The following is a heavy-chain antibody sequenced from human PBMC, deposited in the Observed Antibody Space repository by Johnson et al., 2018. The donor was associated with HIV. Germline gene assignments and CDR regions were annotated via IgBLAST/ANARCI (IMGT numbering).Heavy chain of an antibody. J-gene: IGHJ3*02. D-gene: IGHD4-23*01. Sequence: QVQLVESGGGVVQPGRSLGLSCAASGFSFSSYAMHWVRQAPGKGLEWVASLSYDGSTKDYADSVKGRFTISRDNAKNSLYLQMNSLRAEDTAVYYCARRTVVTPGAFDIWGQGTMVTVSS. V-gene: IGHV3-30*04. CDR2: LSYDGSTK. CDR1: GFSFSSYA. CDR3: ARRTVVTPGAFDI.